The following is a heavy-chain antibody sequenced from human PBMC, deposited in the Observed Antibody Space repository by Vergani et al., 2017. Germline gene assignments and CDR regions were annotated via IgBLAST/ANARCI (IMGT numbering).Heavy chain of an antibody. CDR3: AKDGELVVPAAIGY. Sequence: QVQLVESGGGVVQPGRSLRLSCAASGFTFSSSAMHWVRQAPGKGLEWVAVISYDGSNKYYADSVKGRFTISRDNSKNTLYLQMNSLRAEDTAVYYCAKDGELVVPAAIGYWGQGTLVTVSS. V-gene: IGHV3-30-3*01. CDR1: GFTFSSSA. J-gene: IGHJ4*02. D-gene: IGHD2-2*02. CDR2: ISYDGSNK.